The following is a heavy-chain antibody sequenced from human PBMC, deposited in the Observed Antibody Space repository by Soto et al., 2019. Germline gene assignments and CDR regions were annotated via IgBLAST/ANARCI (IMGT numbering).Heavy chain of an antibody. D-gene: IGHD2-2*01. J-gene: IGHJ4*02. CDR1: GFTFSSYG. CDR3: ARGAGIVVLAAMGIDY. Sequence: QVQLVESGGGVVQPGRSLRLSCAASGFTFSSYGMHWVRQAPGKGLEWVAVIWYDGSNKCYADSVKGRFTISRDNSKSTLYLQMNSLRAEDTAVYYCARGAGIVVLAAMGIDYWGQGTLVTVSS. CDR2: IWYDGSNK. V-gene: IGHV3-33*01.